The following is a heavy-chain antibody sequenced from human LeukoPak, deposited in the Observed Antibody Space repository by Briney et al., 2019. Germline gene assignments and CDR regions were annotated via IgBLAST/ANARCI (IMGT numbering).Heavy chain of an antibody. CDR3: ARRGDYASTTYDFDY. CDR1: GGSISGSY. CDR2: IYYSGST. Sequence: SETLSLTCTVSGGSISGSYWSWIRQPPGKGLEWIGYIYYSGSTNYNPSLGSRVTISVDTSKNQFSLKLSSVTAADTAVYYCARRGDYASTTYDFDYWGQGTLVTVSS. D-gene: IGHD2/OR15-2a*01. V-gene: IGHV4-59*08. J-gene: IGHJ4*02.